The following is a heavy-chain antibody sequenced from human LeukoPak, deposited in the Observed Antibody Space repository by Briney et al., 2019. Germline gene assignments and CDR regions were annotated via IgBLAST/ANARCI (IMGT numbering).Heavy chain of an antibody. D-gene: IGHD3-22*01. V-gene: IGHV1-2*02. CDR3: ARDPMAYYYDSSGYLSY. Sequence: ASVKVSCKASGYTFTGYYMHWVRQAPGQGLEWMGWINPNSGGTNYAQKFQGRVTMTRDTSISTAYMELSRLRSDDTAVYYCARDPMAYYYDSSGYLSYWGQGTLVTVSS. CDR1: GYTFTGYY. J-gene: IGHJ4*02. CDR2: INPNSGGT.